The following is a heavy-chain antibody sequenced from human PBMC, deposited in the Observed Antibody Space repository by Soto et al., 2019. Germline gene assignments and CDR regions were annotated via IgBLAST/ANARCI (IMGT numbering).Heavy chain of an antibody. V-gene: IGHV4-59*12. CDR1: GGSLNNFY. J-gene: IGHJ4*02. Sequence: SETLSLTCSVSGGSLNNFYWPWIRQPPGKGLEWIAHVSYAGVNKYNPSLQSLATISVDTSKSHFSLDLDSVSAADTAIYYCARYRSGHQGLGSGGQGTLVTVSS. D-gene: IGHD6-25*01. CDR2: VSYAGVN. CDR3: ARYRSGHQGLGS.